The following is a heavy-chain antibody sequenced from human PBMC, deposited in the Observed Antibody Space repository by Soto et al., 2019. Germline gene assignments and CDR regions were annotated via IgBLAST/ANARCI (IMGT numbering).Heavy chain of an antibody. D-gene: IGHD1-1*01. V-gene: IGHV3-15*07. Sequence: GGSLRLSCAASGFTFSNAWMNWVRQAPGKGLEWVGRIKSKTDGGTTDYAAPVKGRFTISRDDSKNTLYLQMNSLKTEDTAVYYCTTDREGSLGTYGMDVWGQGTTVTVSS. CDR3: TTDREGSLGTYGMDV. CDR1: GFTFSNAW. J-gene: IGHJ6*02. CDR2: IKSKTDGGTT.